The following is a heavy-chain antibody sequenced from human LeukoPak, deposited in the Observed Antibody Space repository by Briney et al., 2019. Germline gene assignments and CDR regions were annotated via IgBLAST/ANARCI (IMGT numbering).Heavy chain of an antibody. Sequence: SETLSLTCAVYGGSFSGYYWSWIRQPPGKGLEWIGEINHSGSTNYNPPPKSRVTISVDTSKNQFSLKLSSVTAADTAVYYCARALYGDYGSGAFDIWGQGTMVTVSS. V-gene: IGHV4-34*01. CDR1: GGSFSGYY. CDR3: ARALYGDYGSGAFDI. J-gene: IGHJ3*02. CDR2: INHSGST. D-gene: IGHD4-17*01.